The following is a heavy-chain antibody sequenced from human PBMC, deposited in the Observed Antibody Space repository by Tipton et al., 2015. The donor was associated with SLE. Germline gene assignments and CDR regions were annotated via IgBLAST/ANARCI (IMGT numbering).Heavy chain of an antibody. Sequence: TLSLTCTVSGGSVSSNYWSWIRQPPGKGLEWIGYIDYRDITNYNPSLKSRVTMSIDTSKNQFSLKLSSVTAADTAVYYCARGVWLIGYYYYVDVWGKGTTVTVSS. J-gene: IGHJ6*03. V-gene: IGHV4-59*02. D-gene: IGHD3-9*01. CDR3: ARGVWLIGYYYYVDV. CDR1: GGSVSSNY. CDR2: IDYRDIT.